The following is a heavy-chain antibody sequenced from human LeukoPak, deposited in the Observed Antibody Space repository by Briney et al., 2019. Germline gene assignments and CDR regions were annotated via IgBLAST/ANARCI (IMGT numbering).Heavy chain of an antibody. D-gene: IGHD5-24*01. J-gene: IGHJ3*02. V-gene: IGHV3-48*03. Sequence: GGSLRLSCIASGFSFSSYEMDWVRRAPGKELEWVSYIGSSGGSRYYADSVKGRFTTSRDNAKNSLYLQMNSLRAGDTAVYYCAREDGDAFDIWGQGTMVTVSS. CDR2: IGSSGGSR. CDR3: AREDGDAFDI. CDR1: GFSFSSYE.